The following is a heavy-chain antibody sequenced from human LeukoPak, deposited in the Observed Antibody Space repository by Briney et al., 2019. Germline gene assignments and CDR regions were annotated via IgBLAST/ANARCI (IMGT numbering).Heavy chain of an antibody. Sequence: GGSLRLSCAASGFTFSSYSMNWVRQAPGKGLEWVSYISSSSSTIYYADSVKGRFTISRDNAKNSLYLQMNSLRAEDTAVYYCARDRIFDYWGQGTLVTVSS. J-gene: IGHJ4*02. CDR1: GFTFSSYS. CDR3: ARDRIFDY. V-gene: IGHV3-48*01. CDR2: ISSSSSTI.